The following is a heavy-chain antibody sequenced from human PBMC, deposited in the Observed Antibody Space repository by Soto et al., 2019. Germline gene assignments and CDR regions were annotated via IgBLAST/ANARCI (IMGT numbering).Heavy chain of an antibody. Sequence: GGSLRLSCAASGFTFSDYYMSWIRQAPGKGLEWVSYISSSSSYTNYADSVKGRFTISRDNAKNSLYLQMNSLRAEDTAVYYCARLGSFTSWYFDLWGRGTLVTVSS. V-gene: IGHV3-11*06. J-gene: IGHJ2*01. CDR1: GFTFSDYY. CDR3: ARLGSFTSWYFDL. CDR2: ISSSSSYT.